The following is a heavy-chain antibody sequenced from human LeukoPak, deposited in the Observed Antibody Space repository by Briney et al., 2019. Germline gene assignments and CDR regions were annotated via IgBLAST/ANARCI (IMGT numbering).Heavy chain of an antibody. CDR2: INTDGSTT. Sequence: GKSLRLSCAASGFTFSSYWMHWVRQAPGEGLVWVSRINTDGSTTSYADSVKGRFTISRDNAENTLYLQMNSLRAEDTAVYCCARVRQGEWYFDLWGRGTLVTVSS. V-gene: IGHV3-74*01. J-gene: IGHJ2*01. D-gene: IGHD1-26*01. CDR3: ARVRQGEWYFDL. CDR1: GFTFSSYW.